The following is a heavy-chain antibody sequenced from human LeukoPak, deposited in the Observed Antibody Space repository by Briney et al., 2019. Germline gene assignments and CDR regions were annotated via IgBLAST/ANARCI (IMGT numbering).Heavy chain of an antibody. CDR2: IYYSGST. Sequence: SETLSLTCTVSGGSISSYYWSWIRQPPAKGLEWIGYIYYSGSTNYNPSLKSRVTIPVDTSKNQFSLKLSSVTAADTAVYYCARGPPPITLYYYYGMDVWGQGTTVTVSS. D-gene: IGHD1-14*01. J-gene: IGHJ6*02. CDR1: GGSISSYY. V-gene: IGHV4-59*01. CDR3: ARGPPPITLYYYYGMDV.